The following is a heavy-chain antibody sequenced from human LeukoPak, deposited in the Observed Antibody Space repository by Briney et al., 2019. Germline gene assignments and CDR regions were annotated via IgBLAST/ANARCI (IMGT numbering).Heavy chain of an antibody. J-gene: IGHJ4*02. CDR2: IYYSGST. CDR3: ARQGAVGNFDY. V-gene: IGHV4-30-4*01. Sequence: SETLSLTCTVSGGSISSGDYYWSWIRQPPGKGLEWIGYIYYSGSTYYNPSLKSRVTISVDTSKNQFSLKLSSVTAANTAVYFCARQGAVGNFDYWGQGALVTVSS. CDR1: GGSISSGDYY. D-gene: IGHD6-19*01.